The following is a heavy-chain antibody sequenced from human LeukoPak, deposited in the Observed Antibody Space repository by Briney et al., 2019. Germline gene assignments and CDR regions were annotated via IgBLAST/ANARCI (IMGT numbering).Heavy chain of an antibody. V-gene: IGHV1-18*01. CDR3: ARGRWSGTSLAYYLDY. J-gene: IGHJ4*02. D-gene: IGHD3-3*01. Sequence: GASVKVSCKASGYTFTSYGISWVRQAPGQGLEWMGWISAYNGNTNYAQKLQGRVTMTTDTSTSTAYMELRSLRSDDTAVYYCARGRWSGTSLAYYLDYWGQGTLVTVSS. CDR1: GYTFTSYG. CDR2: ISAYNGNT.